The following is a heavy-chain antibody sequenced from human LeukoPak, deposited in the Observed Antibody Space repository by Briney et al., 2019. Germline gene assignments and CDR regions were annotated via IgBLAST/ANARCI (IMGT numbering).Heavy chain of an antibody. CDR2: ISWNSGSI. D-gene: IGHD2-2*01. V-gene: IGHV3-9*03. CDR1: GFTFDDYA. Sequence: PGGSLRLSCAASGFTFDDYAMHWVRQAPGKGLEWVSGISWNSGSIGYADSVKGRFTISRDNAKNSLYLQMNSLRAEDMALYYCAKVAGYCSSTSCLNDAFDIWGQGTMVTVSS. CDR3: AKVAGYCSSTSCLNDAFDI. J-gene: IGHJ3*02.